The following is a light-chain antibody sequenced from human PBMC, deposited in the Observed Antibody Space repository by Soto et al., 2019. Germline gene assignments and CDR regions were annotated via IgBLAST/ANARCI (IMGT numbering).Light chain of an antibody. CDR1: SSDVGGYNY. V-gene: IGLV2-14*01. CDR3: ISFRSRSSRDV. Sequence: QSALTQPASVSGSPGQSITISCTGTSSDVGGYNYVSWYQQHPGKAPKLMIYDVSNRPSGVSNRFSGSKSGNTASLTISGLQAEEEANDYGISFRSRSSRDVFGTGTKVTVL. J-gene: IGLJ1*01. CDR2: DVS.